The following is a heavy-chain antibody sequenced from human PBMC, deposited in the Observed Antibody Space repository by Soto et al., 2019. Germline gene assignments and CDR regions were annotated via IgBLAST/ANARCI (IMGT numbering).Heavy chain of an antibody. CDR3: ARGPMVRGVIIRDYYYYMDV. CDR2: INAGNGNT. Sequence: QVQLVQSGAEVKKPGASVKVSCKASGYTFTSYAMHWVRQAPGQRLEWMGWINAGNGNTKYSQKFQGRVTITRDTSASTAYMELSSLRSEDTAVYYCARGPMVRGVIIRDYYYYMDVWGKGTTVTVSS. V-gene: IGHV1-3*01. CDR1: GYTFTSYA. D-gene: IGHD3-10*01. J-gene: IGHJ6*03.